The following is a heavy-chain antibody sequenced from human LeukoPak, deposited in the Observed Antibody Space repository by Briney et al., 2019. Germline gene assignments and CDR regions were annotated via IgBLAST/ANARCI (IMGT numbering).Heavy chain of an antibody. V-gene: IGHV3-48*02. CDR3: ARVGNGRSWDY. Sequence: GGSLRLSCAASGFTFSSFTMNWARQVPGKGLEWISYISLGNSTMFYADSVKGRFTISRDNAKKSLYLQMNSLRDDDTAVYYCARVGNGRSWDYWGQGTLVSVSS. J-gene: IGHJ4*02. CDR1: GFTFSSFT. CDR2: ISLGNSTM. D-gene: IGHD2-15*01.